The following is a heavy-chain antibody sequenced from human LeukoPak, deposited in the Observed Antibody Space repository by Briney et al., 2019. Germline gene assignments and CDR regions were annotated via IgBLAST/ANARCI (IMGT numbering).Heavy chain of an antibody. CDR3: ARGRNGLRYFDWLSRRAYFDY. Sequence: GGSLRLSCAASGFTFSNYAMHWVRQAPGKGLEYVSAIDNNGGSTFYANFVKGRFTMSRDNSKNTLYLQMNSLRAEDTAVYYCARGRNGLRYFDWLSRRAYFDYWGQGTLVTVSS. V-gene: IGHV3-64*01. CDR2: IDNNGGST. J-gene: IGHJ4*02. CDR1: GFTFSNYA. D-gene: IGHD3-9*01.